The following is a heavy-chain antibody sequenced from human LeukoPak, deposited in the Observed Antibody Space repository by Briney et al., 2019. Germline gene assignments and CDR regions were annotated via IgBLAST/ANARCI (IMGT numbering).Heavy chain of an antibody. CDR3: ARWRTSNWSEFDY. Sequence: GGSLRLSCAASGFTFSSYAMNWLRQAPEKGLEWVANIKQDGSEIYYVDSVKGRFTISRDNAKNSLYLQMNSLRAEDTAVYFCARWRTSNWSEFDYWGQGTLVTVSS. CDR1: GFTFSSYA. D-gene: IGHD6-13*01. J-gene: IGHJ4*02. CDR2: IKQDGSEI. V-gene: IGHV3-7*05.